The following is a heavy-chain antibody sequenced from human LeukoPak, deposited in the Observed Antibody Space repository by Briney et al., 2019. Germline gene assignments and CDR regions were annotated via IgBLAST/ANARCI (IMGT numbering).Heavy chain of an antibody. D-gene: IGHD3-10*01. CDR3: ARTRGINPLFYFDY. Sequence: PGGSLRLSCAASGFTFSTYAMSWVRQAPGKGLEWVSVISSSTGSAFYADSAKGRFTISRDNSRNTLYLQMNSLRAEDTAVYYCARTRGINPLFYFDYWGQGTLVTVSS. V-gene: IGHV3-23*01. CDR1: GFTFSTYA. CDR2: ISSSTGSA. J-gene: IGHJ4*02.